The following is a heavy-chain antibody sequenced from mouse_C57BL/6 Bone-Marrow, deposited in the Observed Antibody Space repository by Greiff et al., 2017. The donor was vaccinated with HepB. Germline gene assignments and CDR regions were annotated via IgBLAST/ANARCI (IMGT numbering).Heavy chain of an antibody. D-gene: IGHD2-1*01. CDR1: GFNIKDYY. CDR2: IDPEDGDT. V-gene: IGHV14-1*01. CDR3: TTRRCYYGNYPAWFAD. Sequence: VHVKQSGAELVRPGASVTLSCTASGFNIKDYYMHWVKQRPEQGLEWIGRIDPEDGDTEYDPKFQGKATLTADTSSNTAYLQLRSLTSEDTAVYYCTTRRCYYGNYPAWFADWGQGTLVTVSA. J-gene: IGHJ3*01.